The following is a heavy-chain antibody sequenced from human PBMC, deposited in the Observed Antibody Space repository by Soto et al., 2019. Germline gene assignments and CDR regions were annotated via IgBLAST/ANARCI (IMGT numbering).Heavy chain of an antibody. CDR2: INVGKGST. Sequence: ASVKVSCKASGYTFTGYAIHWVRQAPGQRLEWMGWINVGKGSTGYSQKFQDRITITRDTSASTAYMELTSLRSEDTAMYYCAREASLTGDSWYAYRGQGTLVTVSS. D-gene: IGHD2-15*01. V-gene: IGHV1-3*01. CDR3: AREASLTGDSWYAY. J-gene: IGHJ4*02. CDR1: GYTFTGYA.